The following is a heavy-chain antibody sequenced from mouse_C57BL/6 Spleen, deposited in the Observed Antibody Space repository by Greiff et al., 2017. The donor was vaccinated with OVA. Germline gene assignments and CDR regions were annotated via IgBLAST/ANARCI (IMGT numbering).Heavy chain of an antibody. J-gene: IGHJ2*01. Sequence: VQLQESGPELVKPGASVKISCKASGYAFSSSWMNWVKQRPGKGLEWIGRIYPGDGDTNYNGKFKGKATLTADKSSSTAYMQLSSLTSEDSAVYFCARTGDSYDLFDYWGQGTTLTVSS. CDR2: IYPGDGDT. CDR3: ARTGDSYDLFDY. D-gene: IGHD1-1*01. V-gene: IGHV1-82*01. CDR1: GYAFSSSW.